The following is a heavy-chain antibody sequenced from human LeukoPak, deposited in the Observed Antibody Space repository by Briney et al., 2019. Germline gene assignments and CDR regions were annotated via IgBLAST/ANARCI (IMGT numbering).Heavy chain of an antibody. D-gene: IGHD6-19*01. J-gene: IGHJ4*02. CDR3: AKSSGWYGPKVFFDY. Sequence: GGSLRLSCAASGFTFSSYAMSWVRQAPGKALEWVSAISGSGGSTYYANSVKGRFTISRGNSKNTLYLQMNSLRAEDTAVYYCAKSSGWYGPKVFFDYWGQGTLVTVSS. CDR1: GFTFSSYA. CDR2: ISGSGGST. V-gene: IGHV3-23*01.